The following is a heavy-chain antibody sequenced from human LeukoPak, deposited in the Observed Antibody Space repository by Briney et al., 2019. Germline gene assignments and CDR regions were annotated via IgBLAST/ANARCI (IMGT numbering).Heavy chain of an antibody. CDR2: ISSSSSYI. D-gene: IGHD3-10*01. CDR3: ARLGIDAFDI. V-gene: IGHV3-21*01. Sequence: GGSLRLSRAASGFTFSNYWMNWVRQAPGKGLEWVSSISSSSSYIYYADSVKGRFTISRDNAKNSLYLQMNSLRAEDTAVYYCARLGIDAFDIWGQGTMVTVSS. J-gene: IGHJ3*02. CDR1: GFTFSNYW.